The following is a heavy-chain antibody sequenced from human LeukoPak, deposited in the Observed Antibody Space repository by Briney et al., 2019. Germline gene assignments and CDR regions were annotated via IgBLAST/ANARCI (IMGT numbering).Heavy chain of an antibody. CDR2: IYSGGTT. D-gene: IGHD6-13*01. CDR1: GFTVSSNY. J-gene: IGHJ4*02. CDR3: ARGGYSSSWYHFDY. V-gene: IGHV3-53*01. Sequence: PGGSLRLSCAASGFTVSSNYMSRVRQAPGKGLEWVSVIYSGGTTNYADSVKGRFTISRDNSKNTLFLQMNSLRAEDTAVYYCARGGYSSSWYHFDYWGQGTLVTVSS.